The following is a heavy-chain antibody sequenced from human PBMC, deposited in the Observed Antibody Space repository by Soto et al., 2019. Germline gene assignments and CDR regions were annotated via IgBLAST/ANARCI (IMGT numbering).Heavy chain of an antibody. Sequence: QVQLVQSGAEVQKPGSSVKVSCKASGGTFSSYAISWVRQAPGQGLEWMGGIIPIFGTANYAQKFQGRVTITADESTSTAYMELSSLRSEDTAVYYCARGTSITIFGVVIAGPNFDYWGQGTLVTVSS. D-gene: IGHD3-3*01. CDR2: IIPIFGTA. CDR1: GGTFSSYA. J-gene: IGHJ4*02. CDR3: ARGTSITIFGVVIAGPNFDY. V-gene: IGHV1-69*01.